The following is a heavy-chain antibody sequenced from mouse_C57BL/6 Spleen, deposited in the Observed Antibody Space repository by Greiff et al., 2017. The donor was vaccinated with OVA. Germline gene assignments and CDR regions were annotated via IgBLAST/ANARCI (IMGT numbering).Heavy chain of an antibody. Sequence: EVQVVESGPGLVKPSQSLSLTCSVTGYSITSGYYWNWIRQFPGNKLEWMGYISYDGSNNYNPSLKNRISITRDTSKNQFFLKLNSVTTEDTATYYCAREDSNYDYWGQGTTLTVSS. CDR2: ISYDGSN. D-gene: IGHD2-5*01. V-gene: IGHV3-6*01. CDR3: AREDSNYDY. J-gene: IGHJ2*01. CDR1: GYSITSGYY.